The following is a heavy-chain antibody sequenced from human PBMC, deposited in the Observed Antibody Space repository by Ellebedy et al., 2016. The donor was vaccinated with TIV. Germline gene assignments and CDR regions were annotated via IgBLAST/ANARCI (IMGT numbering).Heavy chain of an antibody. CDR1: GGPFSSSA. Sequence: SVKVSCKASGGPFSSSAISWVRQAPGQGLEWMGGITGMFGTANYAQKFQGRVSLTADELTSTAYMELSSLRSEDTAVYYCARVIGLRDCSGDICSPPPPLDHWGQGALVTVSS. CDR2: ITGMFGTA. D-gene: IGHD2-15*01. CDR3: ARVIGLRDCSGDICSPPPPLDH. V-gene: IGHV1-69*13. J-gene: IGHJ4*02.